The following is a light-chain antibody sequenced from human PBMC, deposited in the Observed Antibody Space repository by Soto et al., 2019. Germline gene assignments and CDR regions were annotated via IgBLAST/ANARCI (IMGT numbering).Light chain of an antibody. CDR1: QDVSSK. CDR3: QQYIRWPLT. Sequence: EMVVTQSPATLSVSPGQRVTLSCRTSQDVSSKLACYQQKPGQPPSLLIYDLSTRATGTPARFSGSGSGTEFTLAVSSLQSEEYALYFCQQYIRWPLTFGGGTKVEIK. V-gene: IGKV3D-15*01. J-gene: IGKJ4*01. CDR2: DLS.